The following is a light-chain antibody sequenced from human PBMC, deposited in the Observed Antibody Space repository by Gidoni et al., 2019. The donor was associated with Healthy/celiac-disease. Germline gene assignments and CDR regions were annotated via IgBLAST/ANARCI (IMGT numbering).Light chain of an antibody. CDR2: KAS. CDR3: QSADSSGTWV. V-gene: IGLV3-25*03. CDR1: ALPKQY. Sequence: SSELTQPPPVSGSPGQTARITCSGDALPKQYAYWYQQKPGQAPVLVIYKASERPSGIPARFSGSSSGTTVTLTISGVQAEDEADYYCQSADSSGTWVFGGGTKLTVL. J-gene: IGLJ3*02.